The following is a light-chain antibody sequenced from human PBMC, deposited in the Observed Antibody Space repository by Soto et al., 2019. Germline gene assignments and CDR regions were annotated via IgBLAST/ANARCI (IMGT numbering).Light chain of an antibody. V-gene: IGLV2-14*03. CDR2: DVS. Sequence: QSALTQPASVSGSPGQSITISCTGTSSDVGDYNYVYWYQQHPGKAPKLMIYDVSNRPSGVSNRFSGSKSGNTASLTISGLQAADEADYFCSSYTSSSTPYVFGTGTKLTVL. J-gene: IGLJ1*01. CDR1: SSDVGDYNY. CDR3: SSYTSSSTPYV.